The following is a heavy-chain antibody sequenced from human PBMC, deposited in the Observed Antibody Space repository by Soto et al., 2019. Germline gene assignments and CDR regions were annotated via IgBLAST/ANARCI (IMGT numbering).Heavy chain of an antibody. Sequence: GGSLRLSCAASGFTFSSYWMSWVRQAPGKGLEWVANIKQDGSEKYYVDSVKGRFTISRDNAKNSLYLQMNSLRAEDTAVYYCARDGSMVRGFALNYYYYGMDVWGQGTTVTVSS. D-gene: IGHD3-10*01. J-gene: IGHJ6*02. CDR2: IKQDGSEK. CDR3: ARDGSMVRGFALNYYYYGMDV. CDR1: GFTFSSYW. V-gene: IGHV3-7*05.